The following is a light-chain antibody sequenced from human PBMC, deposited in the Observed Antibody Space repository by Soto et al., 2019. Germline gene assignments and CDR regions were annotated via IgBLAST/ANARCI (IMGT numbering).Light chain of an antibody. Sequence: EIVLTQSPATLSLSTGERATLSCRASQSVSSYLVWYQQKPGQAPRLLIYDASTRATGIPARFSGSGSGTDFTLTISSLEPEDFAVYYCQQRSNWPPFTFGPGTKVDIK. J-gene: IGKJ3*01. CDR1: QSVSSY. CDR2: DAS. V-gene: IGKV3-11*01. CDR3: QQRSNWPPFT.